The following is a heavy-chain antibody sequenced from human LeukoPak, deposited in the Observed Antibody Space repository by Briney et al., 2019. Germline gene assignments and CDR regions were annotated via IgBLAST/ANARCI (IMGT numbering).Heavy chain of an antibody. D-gene: IGHD1-26*01. V-gene: IGHV3-74*01. CDR2: IKPDRSST. CDR3: ARGIVGATTIDY. Sequence: GGSLRLSCAASGFTFSSYWMHWVRQAPGKGLVWVSRIKPDRSSTAYADSVKGRFTISRDNAKNTLYLQMNSLRAEDTAVYYCARGIVGATTIDYWGQGTLVTVSS. J-gene: IGHJ4*02. CDR1: GFTFSSYW.